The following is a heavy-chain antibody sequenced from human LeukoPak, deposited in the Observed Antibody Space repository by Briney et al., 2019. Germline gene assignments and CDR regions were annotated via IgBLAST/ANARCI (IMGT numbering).Heavy chain of an antibody. CDR2: INHSGSV. CDR1: DGSFSNYY. V-gene: IGHV4-34*01. CDR3: ASWTYDYGSSSSPELS. D-gene: IGHD3-22*01. Sequence: SETLSLTCAVYDGSFSNYYCSWIRQPPGKGLEWIGEINHSGSVNYNPSLKSRVTISVDTSKNQFSLRLKSMTAADTAVYYCASWTYDYGSSSSPELSWGQGTLVTASS. J-gene: IGHJ5*02.